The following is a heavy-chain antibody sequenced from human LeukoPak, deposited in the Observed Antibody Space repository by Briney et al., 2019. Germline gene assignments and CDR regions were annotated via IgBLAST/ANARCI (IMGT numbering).Heavy chain of an antibody. J-gene: IGHJ4*02. CDR3: ARDPSQVAAAGHLLDC. CDR1: GYTFTSYY. V-gene: IGHV1-46*01. D-gene: IGHD6-13*01. CDR2: INPSGGST. Sequence: ASVKVSCKATGYTFTSYYMHLVRQAPGQGLELMGKINPSGGSTSYAQKFQGRVTMTRDMSTSTVYMELSSLRSEDTAVYYCARDPSQVAAAGHLLDCWGQGTLVTVSS.